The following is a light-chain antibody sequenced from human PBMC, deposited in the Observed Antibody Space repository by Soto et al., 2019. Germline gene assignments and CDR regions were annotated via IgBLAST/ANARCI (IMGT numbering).Light chain of an antibody. V-gene: IGKV3-20*01. CDR2: DAY. Sequence: ETVLTQSPGTLSLSPGERATLSCRASQSVSSSYLAWYPQKARQAPSLISYDAYSRDTGTPDRLSGSGSGTDFTITISRLEREDFAVYDRQQDDRSTPSWTFGQGTQVEI. CDR3: QQDDRSTPSWT. J-gene: IGKJ1*01. CDR1: QSVSSSY.